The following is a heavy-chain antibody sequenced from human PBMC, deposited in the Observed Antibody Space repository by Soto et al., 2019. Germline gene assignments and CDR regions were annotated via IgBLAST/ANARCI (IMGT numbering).Heavy chain of an antibody. CDR1: GDSINGVYW. CDR3: ARTDTVDYYHY. J-gene: IGHJ4*02. CDR2: IYHSGTT. D-gene: IGHD2-15*01. V-gene: IGHV4-38-2*01. Sequence: SETLSLTCAVSGDSINGVYWWAWIRQPPGKWLEWVARIYHSGTTFYNPSLTSRATISVDTSKNEFSLKLSSVTAADSAVYYCARTDTVDYYHYFGQGTLVTVSS.